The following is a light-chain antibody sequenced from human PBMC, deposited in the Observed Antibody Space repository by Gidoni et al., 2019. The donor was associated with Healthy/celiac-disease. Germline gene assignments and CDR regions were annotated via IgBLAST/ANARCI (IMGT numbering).Light chain of an antibody. J-gene: IGKJ3*01. V-gene: IGKV3-11*01. Sequence: EIVLTQSPATLSLSPGERATLSCRASQSVSSYLAWYQQKPGQAPSLLIYDASNRATGIPARFSGSGSGTDFTLTISSLEPEDFAVYYCQQRSNWPPFFGPETKVDIK. CDR3: QQRSNWPPF. CDR2: DAS. CDR1: QSVSSY.